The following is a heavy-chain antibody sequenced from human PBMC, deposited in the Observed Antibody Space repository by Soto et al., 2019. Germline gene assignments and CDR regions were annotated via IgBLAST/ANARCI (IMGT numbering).Heavy chain of an antibody. D-gene: IGHD3-22*01. CDR2: TIPVFQTA. J-gene: IGHJ4*02. CDR1: GGLFSSYP. V-gene: IGHV1-69*13. Sequence: SVKVSCKASGGLFSSYPISWVRQVPGQGLEWMGGTIPVFQTAYYTQRFQGRVTITADESTNTAYMELSSLRSEDTAIYYCARGGSGYTWFNEFWGQGTLVTVSS. CDR3: ARGGSGYTWFNEF.